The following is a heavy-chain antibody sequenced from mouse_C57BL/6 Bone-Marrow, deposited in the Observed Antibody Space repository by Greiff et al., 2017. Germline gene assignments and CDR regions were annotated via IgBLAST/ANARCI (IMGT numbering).Heavy chain of an antibody. CDR1: GFKIKDDY. CDR2: IDPENGDT. J-gene: IGHJ2*01. CDR3: TTLSFFDY. V-gene: IGHV14-4*01. Sequence: VQLQQSGAELVRPGASVKLSCTASGFKIKDDYMHWVKQRPEQGLEWIGWIDPENGDTEYASKFQGKATITADPSSNTAYLQLSSLTSEDTAVYYCTTLSFFDYWGKGTTLTVSS.